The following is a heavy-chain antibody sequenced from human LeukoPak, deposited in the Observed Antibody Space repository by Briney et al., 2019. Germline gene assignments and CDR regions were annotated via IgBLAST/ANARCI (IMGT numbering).Heavy chain of an antibody. J-gene: IGHJ4*02. D-gene: IGHD3-22*01. V-gene: IGHV4-59*11. Sequence: SETLSLTCTVSGGSMTTHHWNWIRQTPGKGLEWMGYVFDSWRTKENPSLKSRVTLSADTSKNQSSLRLSTVPAADTAVYYCTTIKPGNICGYFDFWGQGILVTVSS. CDR2: VFDSWRT. CDR3: TTIKPGNICGYFDF. CDR1: GGSMTTHH.